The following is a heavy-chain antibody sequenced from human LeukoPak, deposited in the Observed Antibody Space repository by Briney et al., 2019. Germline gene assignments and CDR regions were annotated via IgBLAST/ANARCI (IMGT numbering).Heavy chain of an antibody. D-gene: IGHD3-22*01. J-gene: IGHJ4*02. V-gene: IGHV5-51*01. CDR3: ARQDYYDSSGYLGY. CDR2: IYPGDFDT. CDR1: GYSFTSYW. Sequence: GESLKISCKGSGYSFTSYWIGWVRQMPRKGLEWMGIIYPGDFDTRYSPSFQGQVTISADKSISTAYLQWSSLKASDTAMCYCARQDYYDSSGYLGYWGQGTLVTVSS.